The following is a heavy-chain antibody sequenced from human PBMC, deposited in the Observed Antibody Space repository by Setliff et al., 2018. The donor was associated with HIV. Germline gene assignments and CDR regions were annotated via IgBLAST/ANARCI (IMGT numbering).Heavy chain of an antibody. CDR2: FDPEDGVT. D-gene: IGHD3-10*01. CDR3: ATDPGSLIWFGGSKVNV. CDR1: GYTVAEFS. V-gene: IGHV1-24*01. J-gene: IGHJ6*02. Sequence: ASVKVSCKVYGYTVAEFSMHWVRQAPGKGLEWVAGFDPEDGVTFYAQNFQGRVTMTEDTSTDTAYMELSSLRSEDTAAYYCATDPGSLIWFGGSKVNVWGQGTTVTVSS.